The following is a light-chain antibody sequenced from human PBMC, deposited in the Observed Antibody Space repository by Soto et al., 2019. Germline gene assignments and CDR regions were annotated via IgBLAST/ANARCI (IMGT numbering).Light chain of an antibody. V-gene: IGLV1-44*01. CDR2: SND. CDR3: ATWEDNLTARV. CDR1: SSNIGKNS. Sequence: QSALTLPPSASGTPGQRITISCSGSSSNIGKNSVSWYQQLPGTAPKLLIYSNDQRPSGVPDRISGSKSGTSASLAISGLQSEDEAVYYCATWEDNLTARVFGGGTKLTVL. J-gene: IGLJ3*02.